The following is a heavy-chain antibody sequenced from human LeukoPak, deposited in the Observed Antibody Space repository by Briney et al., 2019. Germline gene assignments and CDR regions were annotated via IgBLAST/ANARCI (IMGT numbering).Heavy chain of an antibody. Sequence: GGSLRLSCEASTNSFFDYAMNWVRQAPGKGLEWVAVISYDGSDVYYADSVKGRFTISRDNPRTTLYLQMNSLRAEDTAVYYCATSYYFDSSGLDAFDIWGQGTMVTVSS. CDR2: ISYDGSDV. J-gene: IGHJ3*02. CDR1: TNSFFDYA. CDR3: ATSYYFDSSGLDAFDI. V-gene: IGHV3-30-3*01. D-gene: IGHD3-22*01.